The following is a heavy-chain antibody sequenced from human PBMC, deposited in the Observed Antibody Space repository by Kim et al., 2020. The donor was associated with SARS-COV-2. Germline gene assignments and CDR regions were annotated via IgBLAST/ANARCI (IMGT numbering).Heavy chain of an antibody. D-gene: IGHD6-6*01. CDR3: ATDSVIAAARVFDP. V-gene: IGHV1-24*01. J-gene: IGHJ5*02. CDR2: FYPDSLEA. Sequence: ASVKVSSKVFGHPLKELSIHWVRQAPGKGLEWMGNFYPDSLEATYAQKFQGRLILTGDTSTDTAYMQLSRLTSEDTAVYYCATDSVIAAARVFDPWGQGTLVTVSS. CDR1: GHPLKELS.